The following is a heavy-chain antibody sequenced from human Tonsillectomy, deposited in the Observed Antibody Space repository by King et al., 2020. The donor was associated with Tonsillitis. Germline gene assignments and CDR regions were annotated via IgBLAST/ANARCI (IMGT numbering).Heavy chain of an antibody. CDR2: ISGSGGST. J-gene: IGHJ3*02. CDR3: AKGIAVAGTWGYDAFDI. Sequence: VQLVESGGGLVQPGGSLRLSCAASGFTFSSYAMSWVRQAPGKGLEWVSAISGSGGSTYYADSVKGRFTISRDNSKNTLYLQMNSLRAEDTAVYYCAKGIAVAGTWGYDAFDIWGQGTMVTVSS. CDR1: GFTFSSYA. V-gene: IGHV3-23*04. D-gene: IGHD6-19*01.